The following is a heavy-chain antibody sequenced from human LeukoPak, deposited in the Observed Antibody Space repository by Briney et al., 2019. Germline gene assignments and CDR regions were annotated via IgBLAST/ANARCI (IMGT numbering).Heavy chain of an antibody. J-gene: IGHJ4*02. D-gene: IGHD3-16*02. Sequence: PSETLSLTCTVSGGSISSGGYYWSWIRQHPGKGLEWIGYIYYSGSTYYNPSLKSRVTISVDTSKNQFSLKLSSVTAADTAVYYCARALFGGVIVSYYSDYWGQGTLVTVSS. V-gene: IGHV4-31*03. CDR1: GGSISSGGYY. CDR2: IYYSGST. CDR3: ARALFGGVIVSYYSDY.